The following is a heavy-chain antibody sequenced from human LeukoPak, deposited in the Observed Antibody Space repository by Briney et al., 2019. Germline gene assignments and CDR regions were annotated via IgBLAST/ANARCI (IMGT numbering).Heavy chain of an antibody. CDR3: AREYGDSVYYYYYMDV. CDR2: ISSSSSYI. Sequence: GGSLRLSCAASGFTFSSYSMNWVRQAPGKGLEWVSSISSSSSYIYYADSVKGRFTISRDNAKNSLYLQMNSLGAEDTAVYYCAREYGDSVYYYYYMDVWGKGTTVTVSS. V-gene: IGHV3-21*01. J-gene: IGHJ6*03. CDR1: GFTFSSYS. D-gene: IGHD4-17*01.